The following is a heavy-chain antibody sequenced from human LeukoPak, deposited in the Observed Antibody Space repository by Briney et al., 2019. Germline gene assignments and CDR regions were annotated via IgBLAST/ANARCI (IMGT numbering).Heavy chain of an antibody. D-gene: IGHD6-13*01. CDR1: GYTFTSYG. CDR2: ISAYNGNT. J-gene: IGHJ6*02. Sequence: ASVKVSCKASGYTFTSYGISWVRQAPGQGLEWMGWISAYNGNTNYAQKLQGRVTMTTDTSTSTAYMELRSLRSDDTAVYYCARENRGGCQQLVMYYYYGMDVWGQGTTVTVSS. CDR3: ARENRGGCQQLVMYYYYGMDV. V-gene: IGHV1-18*01.